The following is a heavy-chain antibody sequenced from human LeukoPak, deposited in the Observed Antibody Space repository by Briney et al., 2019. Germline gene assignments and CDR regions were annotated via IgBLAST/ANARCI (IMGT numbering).Heavy chain of an antibody. V-gene: IGHV1-18*01. Sequence: ASVKVSCKASGYTFTSYGISWVRQAPGQGLEWMGWISAYNGNTNYAQKLQGRVTMTTDTSTSTAYMELRSLRSDDTVVYYCARWGWDYRNSYYYMDVWGKGTTVTISS. D-gene: IGHD4-11*01. CDR2: ISAYNGNT. J-gene: IGHJ6*03. CDR1: GYTFTSYG. CDR3: ARWGWDYRNSYYYMDV.